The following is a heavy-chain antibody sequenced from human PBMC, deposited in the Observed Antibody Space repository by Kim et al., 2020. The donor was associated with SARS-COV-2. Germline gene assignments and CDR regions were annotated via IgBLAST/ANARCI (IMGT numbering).Heavy chain of an antibody. CDR2: ISSSSSYI. D-gene: IGHD3-3*01. V-gene: IGHV3-21*01. J-gene: IGHJ6*02. Sequence: GGSLRLSCAASGFTFSSYSMNWVRQAPGKGLEWVSSISSSSSYIYYADSVKGRFTISRDNAKNSLYLQMNSLRAEDTAVYYCARAIITIPYYYYGMDVWGQGTTVTVSS. CDR1: GFTFSSYS. CDR3: ARAIITIPYYYYGMDV.